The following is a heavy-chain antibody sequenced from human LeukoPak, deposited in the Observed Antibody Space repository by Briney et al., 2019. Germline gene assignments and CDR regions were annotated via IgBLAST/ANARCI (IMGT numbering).Heavy chain of an antibody. Sequence: PGGSLRPSCAASGFTFSSYAMSWVRQAPGKGLEWVSAISGSGGSTYYADSAKGRFTISRDNSKNTVFLQMNSLRAEDTAVYYCARYYSHTSDWSEGGLDQWGQGTLVTVSS. CDR2: ISGSGGST. V-gene: IGHV3-23*01. CDR1: GFTFSSYA. CDR3: ARYYSHTSDWSEGGLDQ. J-gene: IGHJ4*02. D-gene: IGHD6-19*01.